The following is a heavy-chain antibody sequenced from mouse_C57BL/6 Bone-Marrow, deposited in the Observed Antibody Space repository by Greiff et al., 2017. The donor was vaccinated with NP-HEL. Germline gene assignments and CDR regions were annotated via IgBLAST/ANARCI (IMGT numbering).Heavy chain of an antibody. CDR1: GYTFTDHT. D-gene: IGHD2-3*01. V-gene: IGHV1-78*01. J-gene: IGHJ1*03. CDR2: IYPRDGST. Sequence: VQLQQSDAELVKPGASVKISCKVSGYTFTDHTIHWMKQRPEQGLEWIGYIYPRDGSTKYNEKFKGKATVTADKSSSTAYMQLNSLTSEDSAVYFCARDDGYPYWYFDVWGTGTTVTVSS. CDR3: ARDDGYPYWYFDV.